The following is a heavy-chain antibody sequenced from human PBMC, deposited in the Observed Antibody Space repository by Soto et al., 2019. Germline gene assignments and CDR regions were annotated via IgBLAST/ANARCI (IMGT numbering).Heavy chain of an antibody. CDR3: VRDYASDSGVHLDF. J-gene: IGHJ4*02. D-gene: IGHD3-22*01. Sequence: QVQLVQSGTEVKKPGASVKVSCKASGYRFTDYVIHWVRQAPGQRLEWMGWIGAGDGKTYYSQNFQGRVSITRDTSASIAYMELSSLISEDTAVYYCVRDYASDSGVHLDFWGQGALVTVSS. V-gene: IGHV1-3*01. CDR1: GYRFTDYV. CDR2: IGAGDGKT.